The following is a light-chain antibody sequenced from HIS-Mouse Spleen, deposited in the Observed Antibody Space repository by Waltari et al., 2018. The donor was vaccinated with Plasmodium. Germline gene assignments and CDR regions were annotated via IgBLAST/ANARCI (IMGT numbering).Light chain of an antibody. V-gene: IGKV1-33*01. Sequence: DIQMTQSPSSLSASVGDRVTITCQASQDISNYLNWYQQKPGKAPKLLIYDASNVETGVPSRFSGGGSGTDFTFTISSLQPEDIATYYCQQYDNLPPLFTFGPGTKVDIK. CDR3: QQYDNLPPLFT. J-gene: IGKJ3*01. CDR2: DAS. CDR1: QDISNY.